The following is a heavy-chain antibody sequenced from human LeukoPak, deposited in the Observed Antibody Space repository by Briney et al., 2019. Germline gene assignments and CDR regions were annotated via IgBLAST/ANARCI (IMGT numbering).Heavy chain of an antibody. CDR2: ISYSGST. CDR3: ARHSRDPDAFDV. Sequence: SETLPLTCTVSGGSISSSTYYWGWIRQPPGKGLEWIGSISYSGSTYHNPSLKSRVTIFVDTSKNQFSLKLSSVTAADTAVYYCARHSRDPDAFDVWGQGTMVTVSS. CDR1: GGSISSSTYY. V-gene: IGHV4-39*01. J-gene: IGHJ3*01.